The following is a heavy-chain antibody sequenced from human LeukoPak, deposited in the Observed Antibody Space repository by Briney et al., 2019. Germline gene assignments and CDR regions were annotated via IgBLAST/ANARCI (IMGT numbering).Heavy chain of an antibody. Sequence: GASVKVSCKTSGYTFTSYGFSWVRQAPGQGLEWMGWISAYNGNTNYAQKLQGRVTMTTDTSTSTAYMELRSLRFDDTAVYYCAGGIYGSGSYYPPDYWGQGTLVTVSS. V-gene: IGHV1-18*04. CDR3: AGGIYGSGSYYPPDY. CDR1: GYTFTSYG. CDR2: ISAYNGNT. D-gene: IGHD3-10*01. J-gene: IGHJ4*02.